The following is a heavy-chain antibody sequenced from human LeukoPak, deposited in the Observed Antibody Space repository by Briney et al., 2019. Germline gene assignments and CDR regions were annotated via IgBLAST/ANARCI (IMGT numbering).Heavy chain of an antibody. D-gene: IGHD3-22*01. Sequence: PGGSLRLSCAASGFTFSSYEMNSVRQAPGQGLEWVAYISSSGSTVYYADSVKGRFTISRDNAKSSLFLQMNSLRAEDTADYYCAREKFYDNSGFDYWGQGTLVTVSS. V-gene: IGHV3-48*03. J-gene: IGHJ4*02. CDR1: GFTFSSYE. CDR2: ISSSGSTV. CDR3: AREKFYDNSGFDY.